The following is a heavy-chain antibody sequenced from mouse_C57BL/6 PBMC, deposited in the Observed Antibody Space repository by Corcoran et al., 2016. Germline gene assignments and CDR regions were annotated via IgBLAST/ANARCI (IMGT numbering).Heavy chain of an antibody. CDR2: INPNNGGT. CDR1: GYTFTDYY. V-gene: IGHV1-26*01. Sequence: EVQLQQSGPELVKPGASVKISCKASGYTFTDYYMNWVKQSHGKSLEWIGDINPNNGGTSYNQKFKGKATLTVDKSSSTAYMELRSLTSEDSAVYYCARPSTVVASEGYFDYWGQGTTLTVSS. J-gene: IGHJ2*01. CDR3: ARPSTVVASEGYFDY. D-gene: IGHD1-1*01.